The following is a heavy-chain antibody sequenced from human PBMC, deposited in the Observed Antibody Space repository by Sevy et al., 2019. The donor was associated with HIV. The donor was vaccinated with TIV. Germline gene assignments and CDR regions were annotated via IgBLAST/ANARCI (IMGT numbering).Heavy chain of an antibody. D-gene: IGHD1-26*01. V-gene: IGHV3-9*01. CDR2: ISWNSGSI. CDR3: ARDIGAGSNSETSSPPFFFYYFDS. Sequence: SLKISCAASGFSLDDYAMHWVRQSSGKGLEWVAGISWNSGSIGYADSVKGRFTISRDNARNTLYLQMNNMRGEDTALYYCARDIGAGSNSETSSPPFFFYYFDSWGQGTLVTVSS. CDR1: GFSLDDYA. J-gene: IGHJ4*02.